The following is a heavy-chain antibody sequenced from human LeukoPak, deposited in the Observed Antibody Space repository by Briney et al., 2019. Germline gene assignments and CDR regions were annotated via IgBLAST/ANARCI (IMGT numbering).Heavy chain of an antibody. D-gene: IGHD3-16*02. CDR2: INHSGST. V-gene: IGHV4-34*01. CDR1: GGSFSGYY. Sequence: SETLSLTCAVYGGSFSGYYWSWIRQPPGKGLEWIGEINHSGSTNYNPSLKSRVTISVDTPKNQFSLKLSSVTAADTAVYYCARGRDDYVWGSYRYTGRLNHDYWGQGTLVTVSS. J-gene: IGHJ4*02. CDR3: ARGRDDYVWGSYRYTGRLNHDY.